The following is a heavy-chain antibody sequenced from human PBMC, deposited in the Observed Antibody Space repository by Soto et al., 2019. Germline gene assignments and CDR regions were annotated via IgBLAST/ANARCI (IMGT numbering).Heavy chain of an antibody. V-gene: IGHV1-18*01. CDR2: ISAHNGNT. Sequence: QVHLVQSGAEVKKPGASVKVSCKGSGYAFTTYGITWVRQAPGQGLEWMGWISAHNGNTNYAQKLQGRVTVTRDTSTRPAYMELRGLRSDATAVYYCARGRYGDYWGQGALVTVPS. D-gene: IGHD1-1*01. J-gene: IGHJ4*02. CDR3: ARGRYGDY. CDR1: GYAFTTYG.